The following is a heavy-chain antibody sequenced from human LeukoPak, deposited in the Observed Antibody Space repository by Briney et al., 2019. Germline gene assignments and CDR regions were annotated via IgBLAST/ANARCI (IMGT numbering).Heavy chain of an antibody. D-gene: IGHD3-3*01. V-gene: IGHV3-23*01. Sequence: GGSLRLSCAASGFTLSRYAMGWVRQAPGRGLEWVSAISGNSGSHTNYADAVKGRFTISRENSKTTLYLEMNSLRAEDTAVYYCAKGRSSGRPYFCDYWGQGSLVAVSS. J-gene: IGHJ4*02. CDR2: ISGNSGSHT. CDR3: AKGRSSGRPYFCDY. CDR1: GFTLSRYA.